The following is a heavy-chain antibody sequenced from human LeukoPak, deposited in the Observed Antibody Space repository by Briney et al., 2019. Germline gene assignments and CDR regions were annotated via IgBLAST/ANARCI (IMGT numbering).Heavy chain of an antibody. D-gene: IGHD1-7*01. CDR1: GGSFSGYY. V-gene: IGHV4-34*01. J-gene: IGHJ4*02. CDR2: INHSGST. Sequence: SETLSLTCAVYGGSFSGYYWSWIRQPPGKGLEWIGEINHSGSTNYNPSLKSRVTISVDTSKNQFSLKLSSVTAADTAVYYCAREMITGTTGHWGQGTLVTVSS. CDR3: AREMITGTTGH.